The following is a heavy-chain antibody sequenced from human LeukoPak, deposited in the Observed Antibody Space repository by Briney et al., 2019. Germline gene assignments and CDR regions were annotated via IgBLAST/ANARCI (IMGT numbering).Heavy chain of an antibody. J-gene: IGHJ3*02. CDR2: INHSGST. CDR1: GGSFSGYY. Sequence: SETLSLTCAVYGGSFSGYYWSWIRQPPGKGLEWIGEINHSGSTNYNPSLKSRVTISVDTSKNQFSLKLSSVTAADTAVYYCARGGRADFGSGYDAFDIWGQGTMVTVSS. V-gene: IGHV4-34*01. D-gene: IGHD3-3*01. CDR3: ARGGRADFGSGYDAFDI.